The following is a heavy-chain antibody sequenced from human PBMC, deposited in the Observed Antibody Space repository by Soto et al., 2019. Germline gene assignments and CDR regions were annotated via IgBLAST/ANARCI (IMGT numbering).Heavy chain of an antibody. CDR1: GFTFRSFT. V-gene: IGHV3-21*01. CDR2: ISSNSAYI. CDR3: VRVGGSGSYYKPRFGY. D-gene: IGHD3-10*01. Sequence: GGSLRLSCAASGFTFRSFTMNCFRQAPGKGLEWVSTISSNSAYIYYTDALRGRFTISRDNTKNSLHLQMNSLRAEDTAVYYCVRVGGSGSYYKPRFGYWGQGTLVTSPQ. J-gene: IGHJ4*02.